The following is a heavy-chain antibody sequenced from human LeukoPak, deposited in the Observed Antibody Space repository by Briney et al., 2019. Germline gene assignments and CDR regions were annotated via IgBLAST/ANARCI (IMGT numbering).Heavy chain of an antibody. CDR2: ILNDGSQE. CDR1: GFTFSSYG. J-gene: IGHJ3*02. V-gene: IGHV3-33*01. CDR3: ARDDALGDNALDI. D-gene: IGHD3-16*01. Sequence: GGSLRLSCTASGFTFSSYGMHWVRQAPGKGLEGVAVILNDGSQEKYADSVKGRFTISRDNSKNTLFLQMNSLRAEDTAVYYCARDDALGDNALDIWGQGTMVTVSS.